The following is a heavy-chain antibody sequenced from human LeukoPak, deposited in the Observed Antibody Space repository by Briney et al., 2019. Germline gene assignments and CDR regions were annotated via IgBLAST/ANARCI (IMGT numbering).Heavy chain of an antibody. CDR3: ARVRYSSGWHDGLDY. Sequence: SETLSLTCTVSGGSISSYYWSWIRQPPGKGLEWIGYIYYSGSTNYNPSLKSRVTISVDTSKNQFSLKLSSVTAADTAVYYCARVRYSSGWHDGLDYWGQGTLVTVSS. J-gene: IGHJ4*02. CDR2: IYYSGST. CDR1: GGSISSYY. D-gene: IGHD6-19*01. V-gene: IGHV4-59*01.